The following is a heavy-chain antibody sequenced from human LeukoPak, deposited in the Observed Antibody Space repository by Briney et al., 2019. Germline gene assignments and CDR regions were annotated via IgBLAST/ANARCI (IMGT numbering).Heavy chain of an antibody. D-gene: IGHD3-16*01. J-gene: IGHJ4*02. CDR2: IYYTGST. V-gene: IGHV4-39*01. CDR3: ARRWGNIVGVTYEY. Sequence: SETLSPTCTISGSSITSVGHYWGWIRQPPGKGLEWIGDIYYTGSTYYSPSLRSRVTMSVHTSENQFSLRLNSVTAVDTAVYYCARRWGNIVGVTYEYWGQGTLVTVSS. CDR1: GSSITSVGHY.